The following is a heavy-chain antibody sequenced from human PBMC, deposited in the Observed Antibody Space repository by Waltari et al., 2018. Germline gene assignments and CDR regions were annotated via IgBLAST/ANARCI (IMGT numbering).Heavy chain of an antibody. CDR1: GGSISSNSSY. D-gene: IGHD3-10*01. J-gene: IGHJ4*02. Sequence: QLQLQESGPGLVKPSETLSLTCTVSGGSISSNSSYWEWIGSIYYSGSTFYNPSLKSRVTISVDMSENQFSLKLSSVTAADTAVYYCARLPTYYSGSGSYYPGYFDYWGQGTLVTVSS. V-gene: IGHV4-39*01. CDR2: IYYSGST. CDR3: ARLPTYYSGSGSYYPGYFDY.